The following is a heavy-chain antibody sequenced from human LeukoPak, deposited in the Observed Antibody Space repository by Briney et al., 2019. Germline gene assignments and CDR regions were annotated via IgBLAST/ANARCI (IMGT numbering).Heavy chain of an antibody. D-gene: IGHD6-6*01. CDR2: MNPNSGNT. J-gene: IGHJ5*02. CDR3: ARDRLLAARLLHNWFDP. CDR1: GYTFTSYY. Sequence: ASVKVSCKASGYTFTSYYINWVRQATGQGLEWMGWMNPNSGNTGYAQKFQGRVTMTRNTSISTAYMELSSLRSEDTAVYYCARDRLLAARLLHNWFDPWGQGTLVTVSS. V-gene: IGHV1-8*01.